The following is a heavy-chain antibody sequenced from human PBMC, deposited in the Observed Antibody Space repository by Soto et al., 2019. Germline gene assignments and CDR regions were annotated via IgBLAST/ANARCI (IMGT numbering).Heavy chain of an antibody. CDR2: IIPIFGTA. Sequence: SVKVSCKTSGGTLSSYAINCVRQAPGQGLEWMGGIIPIFGTANYAQKFQGRVTITAEESTSTAYMELSSLRSEDTAVYYCARVSILPHYYYYGMDVWGQGTTVTVSS. V-gene: IGHV1-69*13. D-gene: IGHD3-16*02. J-gene: IGHJ6*02. CDR3: ARVSILPHYYYYGMDV. CDR1: GGTLSSYA.